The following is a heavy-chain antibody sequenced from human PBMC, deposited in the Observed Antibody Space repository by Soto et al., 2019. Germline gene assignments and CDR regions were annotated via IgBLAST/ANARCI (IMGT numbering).Heavy chain of an antibody. CDR3: ARLSATVTADPFQIPGDY. D-gene: IGHD4-17*01. J-gene: IGHJ4*02. CDR1: GFTFSSYW. Sequence: EVQLVESGGGLVQPGGSLRVSCAASGFTFSSYWMTWVRQAPGKGLEWVANIKQDGSEKSYVDSVKGRFTISRDNAKNSLYLQRNSLRADDTAVYYCARLSATVTADPFQIPGDYWGQGTLVTVSS. CDR2: IKQDGSEK. V-gene: IGHV3-7*01.